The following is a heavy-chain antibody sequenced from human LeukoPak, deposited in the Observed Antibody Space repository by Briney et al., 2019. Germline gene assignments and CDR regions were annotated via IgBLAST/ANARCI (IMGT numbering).Heavy chain of an antibody. D-gene: IGHD5-18*01. CDR1: GCTFSSYG. V-gene: IGHV3-33*01. CDR2: IWYDGSNK. J-gene: IGHJ4*02. CDR3: AREGHRGLPFDH. Sequence: GGSLRLSCAAAGCTFSSYGMHWVRQAPGKGLEWVAVIWYDGSNKYYADSVKGRFTISRDNSKNTLYLPMNSLRAEDTAVYYCAREGHRGLPFDHWGQGTWSPSPQ.